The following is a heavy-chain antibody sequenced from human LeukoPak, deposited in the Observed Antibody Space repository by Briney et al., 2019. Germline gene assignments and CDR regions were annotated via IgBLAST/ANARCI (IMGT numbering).Heavy chain of an antibody. V-gene: IGHV1-69*06. Sequence: GASVKVSCKASGGTFSSYAISWVRQAPGQGLEWMGGIIPIFGTANYAQKFQGRVTITADKSTSTAYMELSSLRSEDTAVYYCARAGYSSGWYPGAYYYYYMDVWGKGTTVTVSS. CDR2: IIPIFGTA. CDR3: ARAGYSSGWYPGAYYYYYMDV. CDR1: GGTFSSYA. J-gene: IGHJ6*03. D-gene: IGHD6-19*01.